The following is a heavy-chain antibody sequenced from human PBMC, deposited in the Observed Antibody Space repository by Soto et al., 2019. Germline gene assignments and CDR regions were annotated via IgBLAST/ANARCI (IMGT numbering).Heavy chain of an antibody. Sequence: PGGSLILSCLASGFNCYDSAMNWVRQVPGKGLEWVSGITWNSGHILYADSVKGRFTISRDNAKKSLYLELNSLRPEDTALYYCAKGRSSMIVVVMDYWGQGTPVTVSS. J-gene: IGHJ4*02. CDR3: AKGRSSMIVVVMDY. V-gene: IGHV3-9*01. CDR2: ITWNSGHI. CDR1: GFNCYDSA. D-gene: IGHD3-22*01.